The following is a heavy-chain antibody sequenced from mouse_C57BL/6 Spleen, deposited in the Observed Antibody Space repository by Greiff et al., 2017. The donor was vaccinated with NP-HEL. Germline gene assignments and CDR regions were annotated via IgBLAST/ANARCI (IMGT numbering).Heavy chain of an antibody. Sequence: VQLQQSGAELVRPGASVKLSCKASGYTFTDYYINWVKQRPGQGLEWIARIYPGSGNTYYNEKFKGKATLTAEKSSSTAYMQLSSLTSEDSAVYFCARERKLGRYAMDYWGQGTSVTVSS. D-gene: IGHD4-1*01. V-gene: IGHV1-76*01. CDR2: IYPGSGNT. J-gene: IGHJ4*01. CDR3: ARERKLGRYAMDY. CDR1: GYTFTDYY.